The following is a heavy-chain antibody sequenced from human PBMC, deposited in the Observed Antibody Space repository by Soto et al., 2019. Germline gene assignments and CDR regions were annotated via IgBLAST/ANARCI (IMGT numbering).Heavy chain of an antibody. D-gene: IGHD3-22*01. Sequence: ASVKVSCKASGYTFTSYGISGVRQAPGQGLEWMGWISAYNGNTNYAQKLQGRVTMTTDTSTSTAYMELRSLRSDDTAVYYCARTPRDYYDSSGYYWFDPWGQGTLVTVSS. CDR1: GYTFTSYG. V-gene: IGHV1-18*01. CDR2: ISAYNGNT. J-gene: IGHJ5*02. CDR3: ARTPRDYYDSSGYYWFDP.